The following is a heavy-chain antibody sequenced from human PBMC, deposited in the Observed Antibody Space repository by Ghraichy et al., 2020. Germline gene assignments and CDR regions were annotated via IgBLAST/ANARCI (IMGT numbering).Heavy chain of an antibody. CDR1: GGTFSSYA. CDR3: ARGGFAVPAAILLSVDWFDP. CDR2: IIPIFGTA. V-gene: IGHV1-69*13. J-gene: IGHJ5*02. D-gene: IGHD2-2*02. Sequence: SVKVSCKASGGTFSSYAISWVRQAPGQGLEWMGGIIPIFGTANYAQKFQGRVTITADESTSTAYMELSSLRSEDTAVYYCARGGFAVPAAILLSVDWFDPWGQGTLVTVSS.